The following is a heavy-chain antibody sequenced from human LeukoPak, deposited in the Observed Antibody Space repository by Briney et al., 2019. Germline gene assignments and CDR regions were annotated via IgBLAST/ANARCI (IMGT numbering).Heavy chain of an antibody. D-gene: IGHD5-18*01. Sequence: ASVKVPCKASGGTFSSYAISWVRQAPGQGLEWMGGIIPIFGTANYAQKFQGRVTITTDESTSTAYMELSSLRSEDTAVYYCARDYGAMAFDYWGQGTLVTVSS. V-gene: IGHV1-69*05. CDR1: GGTFSSYA. CDR2: IIPIFGTA. CDR3: ARDYGAMAFDY. J-gene: IGHJ4*02.